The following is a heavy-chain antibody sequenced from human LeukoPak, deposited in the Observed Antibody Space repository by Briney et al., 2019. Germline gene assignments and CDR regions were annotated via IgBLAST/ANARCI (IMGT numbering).Heavy chain of an antibody. CDR1: GFSFSTYV. J-gene: IGHJ4*02. D-gene: IGHD3-9*01. V-gene: IGHV3-23*01. CDR3: AKLGFLTGSFDS. CDR2: LSHSGGSA. Sequence: GGSLRLSCAGSGFSFSTYVLSWVRQAPGKGLEWVSSLSHSGGSAYYTDPVKGRFTISRDNSKNTLYLHMNSLRVGDTAVYFCAKLGFLTGSFDSWGQGTLVSVSS.